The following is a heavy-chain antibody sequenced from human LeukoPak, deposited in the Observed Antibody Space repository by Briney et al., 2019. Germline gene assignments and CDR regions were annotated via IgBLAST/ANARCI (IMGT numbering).Heavy chain of an antibody. CDR2: VSGSGGTT. Sequence: PGGSLRLSCAASGFTFSSYAMNWVRQAPGKGLEWVSGVSGSGGTTYYADSVKGRFTISRDNSKNTLYLQMKSLRAEDRAVYYCAKGGARIAVAGDFDCWGQGILVTVSS. CDR3: AKGGARIAVAGDFDC. D-gene: IGHD6-19*01. V-gene: IGHV3-23*01. J-gene: IGHJ4*02. CDR1: GFTFSSYA.